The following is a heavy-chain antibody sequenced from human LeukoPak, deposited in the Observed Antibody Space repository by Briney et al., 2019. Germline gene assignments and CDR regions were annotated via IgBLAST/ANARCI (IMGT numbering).Heavy chain of an antibody. CDR3: ARQTGSGLFILP. V-gene: IGHV4-39*01. D-gene: IGHD3/OR15-3a*01. J-gene: IGHJ4*02. Sequence: SETLSLTCTVSGVSISSSNSYWGWIRQPPGKGLEWIGSIYYSGNTYYNASLKSQVSISIDTSKNQFSLRLTSVTAADTAVYYCARQTGSGLFILPGGQGALVTVSS. CDR2: IYYSGNT. CDR1: GVSISSSNSY.